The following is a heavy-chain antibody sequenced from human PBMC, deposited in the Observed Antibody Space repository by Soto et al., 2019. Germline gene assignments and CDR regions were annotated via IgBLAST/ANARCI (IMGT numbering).Heavy chain of an antibody. CDR3: AKDGAYYYDSSGPPPAYFDY. CDR1: GFTFSSYA. CDR2: ISGSGGST. V-gene: IGHV3-23*01. D-gene: IGHD3-22*01. Sequence: GGSLRLSCAASGFTFSSYAMSWVRQAPGKGLEWVSAISGSGGSTYYADSVKGRFTISRDNSKNTLYLQMNSLRAEDTDVYYCAKDGAYYYDSSGPPPAYFDYWGQGTLVTVSS. J-gene: IGHJ4*02.